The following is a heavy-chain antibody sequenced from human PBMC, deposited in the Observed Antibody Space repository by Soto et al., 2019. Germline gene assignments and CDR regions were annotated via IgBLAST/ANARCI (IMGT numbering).Heavy chain of an antibody. Sequence: PSETLSLTCTVSGGSINSGGYYWSWIRQHPGKGLEWIGYIYYSGSTYYNPSLKSRVTISVDTSKNQFSLKLSSVTAADTAVYYCARDLPDYDYVWGSYPAWGGMDVWGQGTTVTVSS. CDR1: GGSINSGGYY. D-gene: IGHD3-16*01. CDR3: ARDLPDYDYVWGSYPAWGGMDV. V-gene: IGHV4-31*03. J-gene: IGHJ6*02. CDR2: IYYSGST.